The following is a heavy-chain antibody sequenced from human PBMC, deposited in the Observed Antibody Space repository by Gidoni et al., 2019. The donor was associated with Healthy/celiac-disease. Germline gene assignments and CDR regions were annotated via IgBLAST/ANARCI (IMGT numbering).Heavy chain of an antibody. Sequence: QVQLQPWGAGLLKRSETLSLTCAVYGGSFSGYYWSWIRKPPGKGLEWIGEINHSGSTNYNPSLKSRVTISVDTSKNQFSLKLSSVTAADTAVYYCARALWFGELYYWGQGTLVTVSS. V-gene: IGHV4-34*01. CDR3: ARALWFGELYY. J-gene: IGHJ4*02. D-gene: IGHD3-10*01. CDR2: INHSGST. CDR1: GGSFSGYY.